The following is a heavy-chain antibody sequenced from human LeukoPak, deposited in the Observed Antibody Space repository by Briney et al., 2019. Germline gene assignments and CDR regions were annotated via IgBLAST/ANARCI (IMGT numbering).Heavy chain of an antibody. CDR2: MNPNSGNT. V-gene: IGHV1-8*01. CDR3: ARGGSSSSGDY. J-gene: IGHJ4*02. D-gene: IGHD6-6*01. CDR1: GYTLTELS. Sequence: ASVKVSCKVSGYTLTELSMHWVRQATGQGLEWMGWMNPNSGNTGYAQKFQGRVTMTRNTSISTAYMELSSLRSEDTAVYYCARGGSSSSGDYWGQGTLVTVSS.